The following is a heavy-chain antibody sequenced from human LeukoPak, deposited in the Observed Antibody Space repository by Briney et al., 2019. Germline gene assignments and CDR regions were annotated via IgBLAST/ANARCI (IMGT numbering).Heavy chain of an antibody. CDR2: IYYSGST. CDR1: GGSISSSSYY. D-gene: IGHD6-19*01. Sequence: SETLSLTCTVSGGSISSSSYYWGWIRQPPGKGLEWIGSIYYSGSTYYNPSLKSRVTMSVDTSKNQFSLKLSSVTAADTAVYYCARARESSGWYPMSDPFDIWGQGTMVTVSS. J-gene: IGHJ3*02. V-gene: IGHV4-39*07. CDR3: ARARESSGWYPMSDPFDI.